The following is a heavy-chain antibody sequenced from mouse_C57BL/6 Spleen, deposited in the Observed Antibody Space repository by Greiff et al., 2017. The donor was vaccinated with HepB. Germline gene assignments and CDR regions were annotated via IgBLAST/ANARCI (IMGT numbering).Heavy chain of an antibody. CDR3: TRTGITTVVAMDY. Sequence: VQLQQSGAELVRPGASVTLSCKASGYTFTDYEMHWVKQTPVHGLEWIGAIDPETGGTAYNQKFKGKAILTADKSSSTAYMELRSLTSEDSAVYYCTRTGITTVVAMDYWGQGTSVTVSS. CDR1: GYTFTDYE. J-gene: IGHJ4*01. V-gene: IGHV1-15*01. D-gene: IGHD1-1*01. CDR2: IDPETGGT.